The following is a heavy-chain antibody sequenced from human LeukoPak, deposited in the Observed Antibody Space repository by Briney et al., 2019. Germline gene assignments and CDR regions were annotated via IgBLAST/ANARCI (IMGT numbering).Heavy chain of an antibody. V-gene: IGHV3-48*03. CDR2: ISDIGTTQ. D-gene: IGHD2-21*02. CDR1: GFTFSSYE. J-gene: IGHJ3*02. Sequence: PGGSLRLSCAASGFTFSSYELNWVRQAPGKGLEWVSYISDIGTTQHHADSVKGCFTISRDNANNSLYLQMNSLTAEDTAVYYCARDRSKVTAYDDALDIWGQGTMVIVSS. CDR3: ARDRSKVTAYDDALDI.